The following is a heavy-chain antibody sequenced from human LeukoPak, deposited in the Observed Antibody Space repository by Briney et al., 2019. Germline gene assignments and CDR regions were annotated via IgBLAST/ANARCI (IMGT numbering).Heavy chain of an antibody. D-gene: IGHD5-18*01. CDR1: GFPFEDYA. Sequence: GGSLRLSCAASGFPFEDYAMHWVRQTPGKGLEWVSLISGDGYSTYYADSVKGRFTISRDNSKNSLYLQMNSLRTEDTAFYYCAKRGRDTAMATAYWGQGTLVTVSS. CDR2: ISGDGYST. J-gene: IGHJ4*02. CDR3: AKRGRDTAMATAY. V-gene: IGHV3-43*02.